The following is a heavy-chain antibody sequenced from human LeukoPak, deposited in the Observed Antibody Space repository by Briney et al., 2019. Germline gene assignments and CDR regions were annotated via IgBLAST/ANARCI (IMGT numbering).Heavy chain of an antibody. Sequence: GESLKISCKGSGYIFTTYWIGWVRQMPGKGLEWMGIIYPGDSDPRYSPSFQGQVTISADKSISTAYLQWSSLKASDSAMYYCVRHGLGSSWFGFDYWGQGTLVSVSS. CDR2: IYPGDSDP. J-gene: IGHJ4*02. D-gene: IGHD6-13*01. V-gene: IGHV5-51*01. CDR1: GYIFTTYW. CDR3: VRHGLGSSWFGFDY.